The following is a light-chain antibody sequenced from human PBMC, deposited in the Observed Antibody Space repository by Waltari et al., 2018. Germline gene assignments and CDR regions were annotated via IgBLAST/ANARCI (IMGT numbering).Light chain of an antibody. CDR1: QSVSRSY. CDR2: GAS. J-gene: IGKJ2*01. Sequence: EIVLTQPPGTLSLYPGERATRSCRASQSVSRSYLAWYQQKPGQAPRLLIYGASSRATGIPDRFSGSGSGTDFTLTISRLEPEDFAVYYCQQYGSSPPVTFGQGTKLEIK. CDR3: QQYGSSPPVT. V-gene: IGKV3-20*01.